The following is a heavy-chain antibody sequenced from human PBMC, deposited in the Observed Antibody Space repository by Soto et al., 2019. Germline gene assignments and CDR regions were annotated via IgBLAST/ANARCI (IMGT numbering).Heavy chain of an antibody. CDR2: LIPILGTT. CDR1: GGTFSSDA. CDR3: ARASGYVSGWYHDY. V-gene: IGHV1-69*13. Sequence: ASVKVSCKASGGTFSSDAVSWVRQAPGQGLEWMGGLIPILGTTHYAQKFQGRVTITADESTNTAYMELSSLRSDDTAVYYCARASGYVSGWYHDYWGQGTRVT. J-gene: IGHJ4*02. D-gene: IGHD6-19*01.